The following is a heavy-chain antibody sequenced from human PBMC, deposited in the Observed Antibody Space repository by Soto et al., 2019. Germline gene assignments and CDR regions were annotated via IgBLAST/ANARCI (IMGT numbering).Heavy chain of an antibody. CDR2: ISVSGVST. CDR1: GFAFSNYA. Sequence: PGGSLRLSCAASGFAFSNYAMSWVRQAPGKGLEWVSGISVSGVSTDYADSVKGRFTISRDNSKNTLYLQMSSLRAEDTAMYYCATLIDLAQLIYSTSSRTHLFNYWGQGTLVTVSS. J-gene: IGHJ4*02. CDR3: ATLIDLAQLIYSTSSRTHLFNY. V-gene: IGHV3-23*01. D-gene: IGHD1-26*01.